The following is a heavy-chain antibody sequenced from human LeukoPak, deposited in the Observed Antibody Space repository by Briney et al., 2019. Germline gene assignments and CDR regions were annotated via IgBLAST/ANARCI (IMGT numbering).Heavy chain of an antibody. Sequence: GGSLRLSCLGAAFTFNNAYMSWGRQAPGEGVEWVGRVKTQREGGATEDAEPMKGRFIISRNDSKTTVYLQMNRLKTEDTAIYYCTAWEVTKNEFWGQGTLVTVSS. V-gene: IGHV3-15*01. CDR1: AFTFNNAY. CDR2: VKTQREGGAT. CDR3: TAWEVTKNEF. D-gene: IGHD4-17*01. J-gene: IGHJ4*02.